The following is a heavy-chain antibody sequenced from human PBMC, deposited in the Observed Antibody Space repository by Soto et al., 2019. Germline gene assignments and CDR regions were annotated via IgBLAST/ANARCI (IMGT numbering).Heavy chain of an antibody. D-gene: IGHD4-17*01. J-gene: IGHJ4*02. CDR1: GYTFTNFG. Sequence: VQLVQSGAEVKKPGASVRVSCKASGYTFTNFGLSWVRQAPGQGPEWMGWISPESDKATYAHKFQGRITMTTDTSTTTAYMDLRILRSDDTAVYYCTIDLCFISPSTVNAVAYWGQGTLVSVS. CDR3: TIDLCFISPSTVNAVAY. V-gene: IGHV1-18*01. CDR2: ISPESDKA.